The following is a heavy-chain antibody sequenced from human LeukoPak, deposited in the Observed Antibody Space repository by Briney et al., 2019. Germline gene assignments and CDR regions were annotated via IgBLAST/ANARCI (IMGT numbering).Heavy chain of an antibody. V-gene: IGHV3-53*01. D-gene: IGHD3-10*01. CDR1: GITVNSNY. CDR3: TTGSAPYGMVRGVLTDY. CDR2: IYSGGNT. J-gene: IGHJ4*02. Sequence: GGSLRLSCAASGITVNSNYMSWVRQAPGKGLEWVSFIYSGGNTYYADSVKGRFTISRDNSKNTLYLQMNSLKTEDTAVYYCTTGSAPYGMVRGVLTDYWGQGTLVTVSS.